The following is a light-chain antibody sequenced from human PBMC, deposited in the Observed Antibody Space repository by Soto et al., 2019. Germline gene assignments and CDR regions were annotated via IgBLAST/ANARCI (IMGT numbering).Light chain of an antibody. Sequence: QSVLTQPASVSGAPGQRVTISCTGTSSNIGGGYDVHWYQQLPGTTTKLLIYGNFNRPSGVPDRFSGSKSGTSASLTITGLQAEDEADYYCQSYDRTLSAVFGGGTKLTVL. CDR3: QSYDRTLSAV. CDR1: SSNIGGGYD. J-gene: IGLJ2*01. V-gene: IGLV1-40*01. CDR2: GNF.